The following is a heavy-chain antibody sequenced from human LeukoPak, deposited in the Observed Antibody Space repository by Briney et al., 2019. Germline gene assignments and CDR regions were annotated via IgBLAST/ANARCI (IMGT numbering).Heavy chain of an antibody. CDR1: GGSISRSDYH. V-gene: IGHV4-39*01. J-gene: IGHJ5*02. D-gene: IGHD5-18*01. Sequence: SETLSLTCTVSGGSISRSDYHWGWIRQPPGKGLEWIGNIYYSETTYYGPSLRSRVTISVETVKNQFSLKLTSVTAADTAVYYCAIYSTTSGWFDPGGQGTLVTVSS. CDR2: IYYSETT. CDR3: AIYSTTSGWFDP.